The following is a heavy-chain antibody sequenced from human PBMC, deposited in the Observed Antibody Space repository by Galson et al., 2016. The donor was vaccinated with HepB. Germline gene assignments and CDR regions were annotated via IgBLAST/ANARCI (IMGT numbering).Heavy chain of an antibody. CDR1: GGTFSSYV. D-gene: IGHD1-26*01. CDR3: ATDRVAARGWFDP. Sequence: SCKASGGTFSSYVINWVRQAPGQGLEWIGRIIPIFGTGNYAQMFQGRLTITADESTSTAYMELSRLTSEDTAVYYCATDRVAARGWFDPWGQGTLVTVSS. V-gene: IGHV1-69*01. CDR2: IIPIFGTG. J-gene: IGHJ5*02.